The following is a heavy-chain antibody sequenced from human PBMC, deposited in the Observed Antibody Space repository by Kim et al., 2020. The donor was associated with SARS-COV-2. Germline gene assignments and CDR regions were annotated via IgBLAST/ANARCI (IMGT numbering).Heavy chain of an antibody. CDR3: QYYDILTGYYPGAGYYYYGMDV. J-gene: IGHJ6*02. CDR2: IKSKTDGGTT. D-gene: IGHD3-9*01. Sequence: GGSLRLSCAASGFTFSNAWMSWVRQAPGKGLEWVGRIKSKTDGGTTDYAAPVKGRFTISRDDSKNTLYLQMNSLKTEDTAVYYCQYYDILTGYYPGAGYYYYGMDVWGQGTTVTVSS. CDR1: GFTFSNAW. V-gene: IGHV3-15*01.